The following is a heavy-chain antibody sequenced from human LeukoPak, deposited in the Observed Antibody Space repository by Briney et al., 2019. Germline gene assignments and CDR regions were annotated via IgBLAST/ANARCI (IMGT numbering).Heavy chain of an antibody. J-gene: IGHJ4*02. CDR2: IRSSGGII. Sequence: GGSLRLSCAASGFAFGGYEMNWVRQAPGKGLEWVSYIRSSGGIIYYADSVKGRFTISRDNAKKSLYLQMNSLRAEDTAVYYCARDPYGSGSFDYWGQGTLVTVFS. D-gene: IGHD3-10*01. CDR3: ARDPYGSGSFDY. V-gene: IGHV3-48*03. CDR1: GFAFGGYE.